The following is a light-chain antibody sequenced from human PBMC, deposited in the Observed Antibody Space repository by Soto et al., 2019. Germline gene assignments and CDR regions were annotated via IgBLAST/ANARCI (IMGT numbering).Light chain of an antibody. Sequence: EIVLTQSPGTLSLSPGERATLSCRASQSISRSYLAWYQQKPGQAPRLLIYAASSRATGIPDRFSGSGSGTDFTLTISRLEPEDFAVYYCQQYGSSLYTFGQGTQLEIK. J-gene: IGKJ2*01. V-gene: IGKV3-20*01. CDR2: AAS. CDR3: QQYGSSLYT. CDR1: QSISRSY.